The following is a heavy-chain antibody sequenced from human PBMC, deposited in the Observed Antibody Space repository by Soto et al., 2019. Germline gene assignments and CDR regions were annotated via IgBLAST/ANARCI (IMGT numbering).Heavy chain of an antibody. J-gene: IGHJ1*01. CDR1: GFPFSYSW. CDR3: VTYDFIWGSYRVRWAY. V-gene: IGHV3-15*01. Sequence: EVQLAESGGGLVNPGGSLRLSCVASGFPFSYSWMSWVRQAPGKGLEWVARIKSETDGGTTDYAAPVEGRFTISRDYSKNTLNLQMTSLTTEDTAVYYCVTYDFIWGSYRVRWAYWGQGTMVTVSS. D-gene: IGHD3-16*02. CDR2: IKSETDGGTT.